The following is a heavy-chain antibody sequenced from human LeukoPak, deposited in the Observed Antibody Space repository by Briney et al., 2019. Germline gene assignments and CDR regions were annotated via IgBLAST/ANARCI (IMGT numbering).Heavy chain of an antibody. D-gene: IGHD4-23*01. CDR1: GFTVSSNS. CDR2: IYSAGST. CDR3: ARGQRWPDY. J-gene: IGHJ4*02. Sequence: PGGSLRLSCAASGFTVSSNSMSWVRQVPGKGLEWVSLIYSAGSTYYADSVKGRFTISRDNSKNTLYLQMNSLRAEDTAVYYCARGQRWPDYWGQGTLVTVSS. V-gene: IGHV3-53*01.